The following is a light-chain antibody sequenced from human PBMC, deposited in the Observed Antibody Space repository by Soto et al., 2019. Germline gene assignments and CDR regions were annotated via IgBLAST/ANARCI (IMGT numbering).Light chain of an antibody. CDR3: AAWDDSLSGFYV. Sequence: QAVVTQPPSASGTPGQRVTMSCSGSSSNIGTNYVYWYQQLPGTAPKILIYRNNQRPSGVPDRFSGSKSGTSASLAISGLRSEDEADYYCAAWDDSLSGFYVFGTGTKVTVL. J-gene: IGLJ1*01. V-gene: IGLV1-47*01. CDR2: RNN. CDR1: SSNIGTNY.